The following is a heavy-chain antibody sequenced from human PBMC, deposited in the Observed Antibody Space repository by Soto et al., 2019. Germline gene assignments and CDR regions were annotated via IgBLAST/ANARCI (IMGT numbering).Heavy chain of an antibody. Sequence: WGSLRLWWGAVVFPIVNYGIGRVSQSPGKGLEWVAVISGSEDNINYADSVKGRFTISRDNSKNTLYLQMNSLRAEDTALYYCARISGYCDRQVNFDYWGQGTLVTVSS. CDR1: VFPIVNYG. CDR3: ARISGYCDRQVNFDY. D-gene: IGHD2-15*01. J-gene: IGHJ4*02. V-gene: IGHV3-23*01. CDR2: ISGSEDNI.